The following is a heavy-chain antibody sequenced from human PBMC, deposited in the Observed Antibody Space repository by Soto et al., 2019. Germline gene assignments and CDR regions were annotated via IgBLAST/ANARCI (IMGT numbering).Heavy chain of an antibody. V-gene: IGHV4-31*03. D-gene: IGHD3-3*01. CDR1: GGSISSGGYY. J-gene: IGHJ3*02. Sequence: SETLSLTCTVSGGSISSGGYYWSWIRQHPGRGLEWIGYIYYSGSTYYNPSLKSRVTISVDTSKNQFSLKLSSVTAADTAVYYCARVLDYDFWSGYGTDAFDIWGQGTMVTVSS. CDR2: IYYSGST. CDR3: ARVLDYDFWSGYGTDAFDI.